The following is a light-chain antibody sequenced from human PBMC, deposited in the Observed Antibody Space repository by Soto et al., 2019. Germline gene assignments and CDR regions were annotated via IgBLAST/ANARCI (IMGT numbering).Light chain of an antibody. CDR2: DVT. CDR3: SSYTSGTTLYV. V-gene: IGLV2-14*03. J-gene: IGLJ1*01. CDR1: SSDVGTYNY. Sequence: QSALTQPASVSGSPGQSITISCTGTSSDVGTYNYVSWYQQHPGKAPRLMIYDVTNRPSVVSNRFSGSKSGNTASLTISGLPAEDDADYYCSSYTSGTTLYVFGTGTKVTVL.